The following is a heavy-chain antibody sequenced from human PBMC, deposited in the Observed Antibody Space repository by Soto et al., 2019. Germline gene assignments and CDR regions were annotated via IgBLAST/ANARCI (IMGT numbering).Heavy chain of an antibody. V-gene: IGHV3-30*04. CDR1: GFSFSSFA. J-gene: IGHJ4*02. Sequence: QVQLVGSGGGVVQPGRSLRLSCVASGFSFSSFARHWVRQAPGKGLEWVAVISYHGSDKYYADSVRGRFIVSRDNSQNTVYLQMNSLRVEDTAVYYCASVLDYWGQGIMVTVSS. D-gene: IGHD3-10*02. CDR3: ASVLDY. CDR2: ISYHGSDK.